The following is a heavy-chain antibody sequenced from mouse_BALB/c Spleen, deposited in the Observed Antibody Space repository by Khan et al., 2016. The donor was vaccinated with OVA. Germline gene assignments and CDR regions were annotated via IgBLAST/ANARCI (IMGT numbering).Heavy chain of an antibody. D-gene: IGHD4-1*01. V-gene: IGHV3-2*02. CDR1: GYSITRDYA. Sequence: EVQLQESGPGLVKPSQSLSLTCTVTGYSITRDYAWNWIRQFPGNKLEWMGYITNSGSTNYNPSLKSRISITRDTSKNQFFLQLNSVTTEDTATXHCESELGQYIATDYWGQGPAVTVS. CDR3: ESELGQYIATDY. J-gene: IGHJ4*01. CDR2: ITNSGST.